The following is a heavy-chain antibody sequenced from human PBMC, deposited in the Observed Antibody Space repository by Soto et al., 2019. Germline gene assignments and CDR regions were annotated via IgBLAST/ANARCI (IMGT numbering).Heavy chain of an antibody. D-gene: IGHD6-19*01. CDR2: ISAYNGNI. J-gene: IGHJ4*02. CDR1: GYTFTSYG. Sequence: QVQLVQSGTEVKKPGASVKVSCKASGYTFTSYGISWVRQAPGQGLEWMGWISAYNGNINYAQILQGRVTMTTDTSTNTAYMELRSLRSDDTAVYYCARDRENSGWLAFDYWGQGTLVTVSS. CDR3: ARDRENSGWLAFDY. V-gene: IGHV1-18*04.